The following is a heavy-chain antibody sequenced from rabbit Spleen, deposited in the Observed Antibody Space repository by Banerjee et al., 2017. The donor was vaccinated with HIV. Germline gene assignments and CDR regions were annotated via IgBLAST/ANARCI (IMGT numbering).Heavy chain of an antibody. CDR2: IDPVFGIT. J-gene: IGHJ6*01. D-gene: IGHD8-1*01. V-gene: IGHV1S40*01. CDR3: ARDTGSSFSSYGMDL. Sequence: QSLEESGGDLVKPGASLTLTCIASGVSFSGDSYMNWVRQAPGKGLEWIGYIDPVFGITYYANWVNGRFSISRENAQNTVFLQMTSLTAADTATYFCARDTGSSFSSYGMDLWGQGTLVTVS. CDR1: GVSFSGDSY.